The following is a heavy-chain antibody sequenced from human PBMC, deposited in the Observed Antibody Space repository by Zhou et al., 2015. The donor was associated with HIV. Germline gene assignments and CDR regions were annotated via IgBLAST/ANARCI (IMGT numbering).Heavy chain of an antibody. J-gene: IGHJ4*02. CDR3: ARDSYYDSSGYYYVLDY. V-gene: IGHV1-69*12. CDR2: IIPIFGTA. CDR1: GGTFSSYA. D-gene: IGHD3-22*01. Sequence: QDQFVQSGPAVREPGSSVKVSCKASGGTFSSYAISWVRQAPGQGLEWMGGIIPIFGTANYAQKFQGRVTITADESTSTAYMELSSLRSEDTAVYYCARDSYYDSSGYYYVLDYWGQGTLVTVSS.